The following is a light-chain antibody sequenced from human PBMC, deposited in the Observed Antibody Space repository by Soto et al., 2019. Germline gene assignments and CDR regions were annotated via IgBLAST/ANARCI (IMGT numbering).Light chain of an antibody. Sequence: EMLFTHSPGTLSLSPGERATLSCMASQSVSSAYLSWYQQKPGQAPRLLIYGASSRATGIPDRFSGSGSGTDFTLTISRLEPEDFAVYYCQQYGSSPRTFGQGTKVDIK. J-gene: IGKJ1*01. CDR3: QQYGSSPRT. CDR1: QSVSSAY. CDR2: GAS. V-gene: IGKV3-20*01.